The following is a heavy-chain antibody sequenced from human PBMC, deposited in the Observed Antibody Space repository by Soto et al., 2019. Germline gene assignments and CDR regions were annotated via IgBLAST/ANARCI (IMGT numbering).Heavy chain of an antibody. CDR1: GYNFDAFD. V-gene: IGHV1-8*02. CDR3: VRQPGGVATPGDDY. D-gene: IGHD3-10*01. Sequence: QVQLVQSGAEVKKPGASVKVSCEASGYNFDAFDIHWVRQAAGQGLEGMGWMNPRTGDTAFAQEFQDRVTMTSDTSRNTAYMEVSGLRSEDTAVYFCVRQPGGVATPGDDYWGQGTLVTVSS. J-gene: IGHJ4*02. CDR2: MNPRTGDT.